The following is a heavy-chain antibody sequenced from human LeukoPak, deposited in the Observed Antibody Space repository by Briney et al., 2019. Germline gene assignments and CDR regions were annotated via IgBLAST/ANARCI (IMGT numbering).Heavy chain of an antibody. CDR1: GGTFSSYA. CDR3: ARDGYDSSGYFGYYFDY. V-gene: IGHV1-69*13. J-gene: IGHJ4*02. CDR2: IIPIFGTA. D-gene: IGHD3-22*01. Sequence: SVKVSCKASGGTFSSYAISWVRQAPGQGLEWMGGIIPIFGTANYAQKFQDRVTITADESTSTAYMELSSLRSEDTAVYYCARDGYDSSGYFGYYFDYWGQGTLVTVSS.